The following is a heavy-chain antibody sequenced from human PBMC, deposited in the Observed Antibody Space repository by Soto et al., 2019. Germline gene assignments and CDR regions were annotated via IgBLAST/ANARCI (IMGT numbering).Heavy chain of an antibody. J-gene: IGHJ4*02. D-gene: IGHD6-6*01. CDR3: AGVESSSSGESYFDY. CDR2: TSAYNGNT. CDR1: GYTFTSYG. V-gene: IGHV1-18*04. Sequence: QAQLVQSGAEVKKPGASVTVSCKASGYTFTSYGISWVRQAPGQGLEWRGWTSAYNGNTNYAQKLQGRVTMTTDTPTSTAYMELRSLRSDDTAVYYCAGVESSSSGESYFDYCGQGTLVTVSS.